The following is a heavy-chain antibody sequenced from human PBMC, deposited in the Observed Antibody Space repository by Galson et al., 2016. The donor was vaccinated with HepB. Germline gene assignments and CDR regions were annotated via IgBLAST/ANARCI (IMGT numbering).Heavy chain of an antibody. CDR2: IYSGGST. Sequence: SLRLSCAASGFTVSNNYMTWVRQAPGKGLEWVSTIYSGGSTFYTDSVQGRFTIYRHNSKNTLYRQMDTLRPEDTAVYYCARDPGISGTTWGQGILVTVSS. CDR1: GFTVSNNY. CDR3: ARDPGISGTT. D-gene: IGHD1-7*01. V-gene: IGHV3-53*04. J-gene: IGHJ5*02.